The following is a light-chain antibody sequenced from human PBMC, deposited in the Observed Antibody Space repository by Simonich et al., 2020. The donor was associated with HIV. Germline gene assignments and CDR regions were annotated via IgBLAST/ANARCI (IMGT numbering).Light chain of an antibody. Sequence: DIVMTQSPDSLAVSLGERATINCKSSQSVLYSSNNKNYLAWYQQKPGPSPKLRIYWASPRESVVADRFSGSVSGTDFTLTISSLQAEDVAVYYCQQYYSTPITFGQGTRLGIK. CDR1: QSVLYSSNNKNY. V-gene: IGKV4-1*01. CDR2: WAS. CDR3: QQYYSTPIT. J-gene: IGKJ5*01.